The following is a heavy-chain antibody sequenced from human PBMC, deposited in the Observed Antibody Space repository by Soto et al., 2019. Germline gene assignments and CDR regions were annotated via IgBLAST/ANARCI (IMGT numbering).Heavy chain of an antibody. CDR2: IVVGSGNT. CDR1: GFTFTSSA. CDR3: AADPTDCSNYEGIYYYYYMDV. Sequence: ASVKVSCKASGFTFTSSAVQWVRQARGQRLEWIGWIVVGSGNTNYAQKFQERVTITRDMSTSTAYMELSSLRSEDTAVYYCAADPTDCSNYEGIYYYYYMDVWGKGTTVTVSS. D-gene: IGHD4-4*01. V-gene: IGHV1-58*01. J-gene: IGHJ6*03.